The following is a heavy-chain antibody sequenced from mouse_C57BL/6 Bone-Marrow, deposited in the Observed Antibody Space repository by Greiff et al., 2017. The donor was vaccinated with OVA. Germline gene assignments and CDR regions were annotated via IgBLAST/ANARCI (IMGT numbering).Heavy chain of an antibody. CDR1: GYTFTEYT. CDR3: ARHEDLRIYYDYDGGGLYAMDY. J-gene: IGHJ4*01. Sequence: QVQLQQSGAELVKPGASVKLSCKASGYTFTEYTIHWVKQRSGQGLEWIGWFYPGSGSIKYNEKFKDKATLTADKSSSTVYMELSRLTSEDSAVYFCARHEDLRIYYDYDGGGLYAMDYWGQGTSVTVSS. D-gene: IGHD2-4*01. CDR2: FYPGSGSI. V-gene: IGHV1-62-2*01.